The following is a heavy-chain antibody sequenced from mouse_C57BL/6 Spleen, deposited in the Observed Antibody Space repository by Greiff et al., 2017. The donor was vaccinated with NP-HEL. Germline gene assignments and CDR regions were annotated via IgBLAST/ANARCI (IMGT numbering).Heavy chain of an antibody. J-gene: IGHJ3*01. D-gene: IGHD2-5*01. V-gene: IGHV6-3*01. Sequence: DVKLVESGGGLVQPGGSMKLSCVASGFTFSNYWMNWVRQSPEKGLEWVAQIRLKSDNYATHYAESVKGRFTISRDDSKSSVYLQMNNLRAEDTGIYYCTEYSNYRSWFAYWGQGTLVTVSA. CDR1: GFTFSNYW. CDR3: TEYSNYRSWFAY. CDR2: IRLKSDNYAT.